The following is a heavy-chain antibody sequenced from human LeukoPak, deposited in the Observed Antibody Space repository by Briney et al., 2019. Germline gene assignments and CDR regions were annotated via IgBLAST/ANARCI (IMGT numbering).Heavy chain of an antibody. D-gene: IGHD5-18*01. CDR1: GGSISSGGYY. V-gene: IGHV4-30-2*01. J-gene: IGHJ4*02. Sequence: SQTLSLTCTVSGGSISSGGYYWRWLRQPPGKGLEWIGYIYHSGSTYYNPSLKSRVTISVDRSKNQFSLELSSVTAADTAVYYRARSRGYSYGTTFLDYWGQGTLVTVSS. CDR2: IYHSGST. CDR3: ARSRGYSYGTTFLDY.